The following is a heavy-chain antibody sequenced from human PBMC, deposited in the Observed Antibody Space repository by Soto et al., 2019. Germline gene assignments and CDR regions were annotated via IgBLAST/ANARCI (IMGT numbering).Heavy chain of an antibody. Sequence: SETLSLTCTVSGGSISSYYWSWIRQPPGKGLEWIGYIYYSGSTNYNPSLKSRVTISVDTSKNQFSLKLSSVTAADTAVYYCARRALLRYFDWTPPFDYWGQGTLVTVSS. CDR3: ARRALLRYFDWTPPFDY. J-gene: IGHJ4*02. V-gene: IGHV4-59*08. CDR2: IYYSGST. D-gene: IGHD3-9*01. CDR1: GGSISSYY.